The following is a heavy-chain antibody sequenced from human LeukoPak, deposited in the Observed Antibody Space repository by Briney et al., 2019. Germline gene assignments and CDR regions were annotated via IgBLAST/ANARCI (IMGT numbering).Heavy chain of an antibody. V-gene: IGHV4-61*02. CDR3: ARGSPTYYDFWSGYSGGDAFDI. CDR2: IYTSGST. Sequence: SETLSLTCTVSGGSISSGSYYWSWIRQPAGKGLEWIGRIYTSGSTNYNPSLKSRVTISVDTSKNQFSLKLSSVTAADTAVYYCARGSPTYYDFWSGYSGGDAFDIWGQGTMVTVSS. CDR1: GGSISSGSYY. D-gene: IGHD3-3*01. J-gene: IGHJ3*02.